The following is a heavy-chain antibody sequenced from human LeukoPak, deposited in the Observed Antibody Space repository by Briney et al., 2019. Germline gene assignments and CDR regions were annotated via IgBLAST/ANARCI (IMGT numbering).Heavy chain of an antibody. CDR3: AKVGASAFDI. V-gene: IGHV3-23*01. Sequence: GGSLRLSCAASGFTFDDYAMHWVRQAPGKGLEWVSAISGSGGSTYYADSVKGRFTISRDNSKNTLYLQMNSLRAEDTAVYYCAKVGASAFDIWGQGTMVTVSS. D-gene: IGHD1-26*01. J-gene: IGHJ3*02. CDR2: ISGSGGST. CDR1: GFTFDDYA.